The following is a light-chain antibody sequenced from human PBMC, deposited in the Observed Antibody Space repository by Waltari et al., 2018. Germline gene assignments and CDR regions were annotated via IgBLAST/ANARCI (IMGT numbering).Light chain of an antibody. CDR3: ATWDDRLTGVV. Sequence: QSALTQPPSASGTPGQTVTIFCSGGNSNIGSNVVNWYQQVPGTAPKLLIYSNTYRPSGVPERFSGSKSGTSASLAISGLQSDDEGDYYCATWDDRLTGVVFGGGTQVTVL. J-gene: IGLJ2*01. CDR1: NSNIGSNV. CDR2: SNT. V-gene: IGLV1-44*01.